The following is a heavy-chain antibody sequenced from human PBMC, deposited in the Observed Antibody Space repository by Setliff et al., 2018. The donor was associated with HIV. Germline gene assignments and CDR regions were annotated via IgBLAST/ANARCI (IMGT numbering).Heavy chain of an antibody. CDR3: ARDATSEGYRDV. CDR2: IYTSGSA. Sequence: NPSETLSLTCTVSGGSISSYSWSWIRQPPGKGLEWIGYIYTSGSANYNPSLKSRVTISVDTSENQFSLKLTSVTAADTAMYFCARDATSEGYRDVWGKGTTVTVSS. J-gene: IGHJ6*03. V-gene: IGHV4-4*08. CDR1: GGSISSYS.